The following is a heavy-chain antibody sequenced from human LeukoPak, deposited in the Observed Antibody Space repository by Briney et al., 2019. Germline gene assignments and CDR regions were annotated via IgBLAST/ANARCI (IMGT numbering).Heavy chain of an antibody. V-gene: IGHV1-8*03. Sequence: ASVKVSCQASGYTFTNYDIYWVRQATGQGLEWMGCMNPNSGNTGYAHKFLDRVTITRDTSISTAYMELSSLRSEDTAVYYCARSGGDGYNYMDWYFGLWGRGTLVTVSS. D-gene: IGHD5-24*01. J-gene: IGHJ2*01. CDR3: ARSGGDGYNYMDWYFGL. CDR1: GYTFTNYD. CDR2: MNPNSGNT.